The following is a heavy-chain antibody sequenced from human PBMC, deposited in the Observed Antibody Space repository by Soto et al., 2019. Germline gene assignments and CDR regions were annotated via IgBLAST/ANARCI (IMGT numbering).Heavy chain of an antibody. Sequence: ASVKVSCKVSGYTLTELSMHWVRQAPGKGLEWMGGFDPEDGETIYAQKFQGRVTMTEDTSTDTAYMELSSLRSEDTAVYYCATLKADGYSSSWYHYYYMDVWGKGTTVTVSS. CDR3: ATLKADGYSSSWYHYYYMDV. CDR1: GYTLTELS. CDR2: FDPEDGET. V-gene: IGHV1-24*01. J-gene: IGHJ6*03. D-gene: IGHD6-13*01.